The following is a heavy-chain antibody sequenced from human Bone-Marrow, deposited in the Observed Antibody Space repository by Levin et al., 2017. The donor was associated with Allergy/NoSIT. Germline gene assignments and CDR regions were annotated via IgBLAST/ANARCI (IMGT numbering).Heavy chain of an antibody. D-gene: IGHD5-24*01. CDR3: ARAGDGYKTDAFDI. V-gene: IGHV3-11*01. CDR2: ISSSGSTI. J-gene: IGHJ3*02. Sequence: GESLKISCAASGFTFSDYYMSWIRQAPGKGLEWVSYISSSGSTIYYADSVKGRFTISRDNAKNSLYLQMNSLRAEDTAVYYCARAGDGYKTDAFDIWGQGTMVTVSS. CDR1: GFTFSDYY.